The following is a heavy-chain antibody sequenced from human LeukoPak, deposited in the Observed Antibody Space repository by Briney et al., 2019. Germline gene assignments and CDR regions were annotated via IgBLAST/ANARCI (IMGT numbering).Heavy chain of an antibody. V-gene: IGHV4-59*12. Sequence: SETLSLTCTVSGGSISSYYWSWIRQPPGKGLEWIGYIYYSGSTNYNPSLKSRVTVSVDTSKNQFSLKLRSVTAADTAVYYCARTDWIVGATTHFDYWGQGTLVTVSS. D-gene: IGHD1-26*01. CDR3: ARTDWIVGATTHFDY. J-gene: IGHJ4*02. CDR1: GGSISSYY. CDR2: IYYSGST.